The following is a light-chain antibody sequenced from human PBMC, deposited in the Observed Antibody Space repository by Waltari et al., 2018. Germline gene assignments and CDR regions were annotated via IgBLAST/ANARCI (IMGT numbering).Light chain of an antibody. V-gene: IGLV2-14*03. Sequence: QSALTQPASVSGSPGQSITISCTGTSSDVGGYHYVSWYQQHPGKAPTLMIYDVSNRPSGVSNRFSGSKSGNTASLTISGLQAEDEADYYCSSYTSSSTLDVVFGGGTKLTVL. CDR1: SSDVGGYHY. CDR2: DVS. CDR3: SSYTSSSTLDVV. J-gene: IGLJ2*01.